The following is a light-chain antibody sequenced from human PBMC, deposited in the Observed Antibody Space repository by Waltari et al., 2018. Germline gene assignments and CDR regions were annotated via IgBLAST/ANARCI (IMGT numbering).Light chain of an antibody. J-gene: IGKJ3*01. Sequence: EIVMTQSPATLSVSPGERATLSCRASQSVSSNLAWYQQKPGQAPRLLIYGASTRATGIPAMFSGSGSGTEFTLTISSLQSEDFAVYYCQQYNNWPLTFGPGTKVDIK. CDR2: GAS. CDR3: QQYNNWPLT. CDR1: QSVSSN. V-gene: IGKV3-15*01.